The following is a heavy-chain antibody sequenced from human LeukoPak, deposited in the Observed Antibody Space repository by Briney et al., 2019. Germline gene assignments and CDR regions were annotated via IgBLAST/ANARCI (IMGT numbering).Heavy chain of an antibody. V-gene: IGHV4-39*07. J-gene: IGHJ6*03. CDR1: GGSISSSSYY. Sequence: SETLSLTCTVSGGSISSSSYYWGWIRQPPGKGLEWIGSIYYSGSTYYNPSLKSRVTISVDTSKNQFSLKLSSVTAADTAVYYCARETSSWNYYYYYYMDVWGKGTTVTVSS. D-gene: IGHD6-13*01. CDR2: IYYSGST. CDR3: ARETSSWNYYYYYYMDV.